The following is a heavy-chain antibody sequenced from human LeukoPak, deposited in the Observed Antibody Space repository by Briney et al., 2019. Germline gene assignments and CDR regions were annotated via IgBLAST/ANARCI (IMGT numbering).Heavy chain of an antibody. V-gene: IGHV3-13*01. CDR3: TRDLREGTTPDASDI. Sequence: GGSLRLSCAASGFTFSLYDMHWVRQATGKSLEWVSGIGTVGDTYYAHSVKGRFTISRENAKNSLSLQMDSLRAGDTAVYYCTRDLREGTTPDASDIWGQGTMVTVSS. CDR2: IGTVGDT. D-gene: IGHD1-7*01. J-gene: IGHJ3*02. CDR1: GFTFSLYD.